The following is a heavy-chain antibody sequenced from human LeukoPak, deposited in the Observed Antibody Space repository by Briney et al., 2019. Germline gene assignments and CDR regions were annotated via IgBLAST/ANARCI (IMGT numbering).Heavy chain of an antibody. V-gene: IGHV3-20*04. J-gene: IGHJ6*03. CDR2: INWNGGST. CDR3: ARAGGDGDYDPLDYYYMDV. D-gene: IGHD4-17*01. Sequence: GGSLRLSCAASGFTFDDYGMSWVRQAPGKGLEWVSGINWNGGSTGYADSVKGRFTISRDNAKNSLYLQMNSLRAEDTALYYCARAGGDGDYDPLDYYYMDVWGKGTTVTASS. CDR1: GFTFDDYG.